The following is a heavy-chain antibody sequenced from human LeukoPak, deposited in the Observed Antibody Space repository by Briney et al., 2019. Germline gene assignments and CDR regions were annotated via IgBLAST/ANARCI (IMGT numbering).Heavy chain of an antibody. CDR2: MNPNSGNT. CDR3: ARGLGRTAMVTRGGVRFDY. Sequence: GASVKVSCKASGYTFTSYDINWVRQATGQGLEWMGWMNPNSGNTGYAQKFQGRITMTRNTSISTAYMELSSLESEDTAVYYCARGLGRTAMVTRGGVRFDYWDQGTLVTVSS. CDR1: GYTFTSYD. J-gene: IGHJ4*02. V-gene: IGHV1-8*01. D-gene: IGHD5-18*01.